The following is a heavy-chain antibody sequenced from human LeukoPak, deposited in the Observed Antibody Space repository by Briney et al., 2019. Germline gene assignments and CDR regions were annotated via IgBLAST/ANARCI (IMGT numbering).Heavy chain of an antibody. Sequence: GGSLRLSCAASGFTFSQHYMRWVRQAPGKGLEWVANLNPDGSERKYVASVKGRFTISRDNAKNSVYLQKSSLRAEDTAVFYCARDSGSCRGCAFDVWGHGTMVTVSS. D-gene: IGHD6-13*01. V-gene: IGHV3-7*01. CDR2: LNPDGSER. CDR1: GFTFSQHY. CDR3: ARDSGSCRGCAFDV. J-gene: IGHJ3*01.